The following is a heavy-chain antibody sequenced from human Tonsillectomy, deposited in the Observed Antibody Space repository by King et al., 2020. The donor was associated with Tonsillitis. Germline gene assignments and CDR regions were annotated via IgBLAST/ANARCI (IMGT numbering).Heavy chain of an antibody. D-gene: IGHD3-10*01. J-gene: IGHJ4*02. V-gene: IGHV4-39*01. Sequence: QLQESGPGLVKPSETLSLTCTVSGGSISSSNYYWGWIRQPPGKGLEWIGSGHYIGRTYYNPSLKSRVSISVYTSKNQFSLKLNSVTAADTAVYYCARRTDLLSFDFWGQGTLVTVSS. CDR2: GHYIGRT. CDR3: ARRTDLLSFDF. CDR1: GGSISSSNYY.